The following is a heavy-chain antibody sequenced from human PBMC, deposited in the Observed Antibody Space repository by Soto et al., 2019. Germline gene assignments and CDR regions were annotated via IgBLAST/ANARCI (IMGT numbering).Heavy chain of an antibody. J-gene: IGHJ6*02. V-gene: IGHV4-34*01. CDR2: INHSGST. CDR3: ARFVHVGGPGNYYYYGMDV. CDR1: GGSFSGYY. D-gene: IGHD2-15*01. Sequence: QVQLQQWGAGLLKPSETLSLTCAVYGGSFSGYYWSWIRQPPGKGLEWIGEINHSGSTNYNPSLKSRVTISVDTSKNQLSLKLSSVTAADTAVYYCARFVHVGGPGNYYYYGMDVWGQGTTVTVSS.